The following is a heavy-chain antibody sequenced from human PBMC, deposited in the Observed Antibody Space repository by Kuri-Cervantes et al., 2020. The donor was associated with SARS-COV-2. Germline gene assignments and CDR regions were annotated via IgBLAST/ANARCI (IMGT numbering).Heavy chain of an antibody. Sequence: GESLKISCAASGFTFSSYWMSWVRQAPGKGLEWVANIKPEGSEEYYVDSVKGRATMSRDNAKNSLYLQMNSLRAEDTAVYYCARDRRGTSGYYYYDSWGQGTLVTVSS. CDR3: ARDRRGTSGYYYYDS. CDR1: GFTFSSYW. D-gene: IGHD5-12*01. J-gene: IGHJ4*02. CDR2: IKPEGSEE. V-gene: IGHV3-7*01.